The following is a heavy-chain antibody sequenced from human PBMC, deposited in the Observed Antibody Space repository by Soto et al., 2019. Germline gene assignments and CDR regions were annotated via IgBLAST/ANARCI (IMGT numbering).Heavy chain of an antibody. CDR3: ARVRYYYDSSGYPGY. V-gene: IGHV3-33*01. CDR2: IWYDGSNK. Sequence: PGGSLRLSCAASGFTFSSYGMHWVRQAPGKGLEWVAVIWYDGSNKYYADSVKGRFTISRDNSKNTLYLQMNSLRAEDTAVYYCARVRYYYDSSGYPGYWGQGTLVTVSS. CDR1: GFTFSSYG. J-gene: IGHJ4*02. D-gene: IGHD3-22*01.